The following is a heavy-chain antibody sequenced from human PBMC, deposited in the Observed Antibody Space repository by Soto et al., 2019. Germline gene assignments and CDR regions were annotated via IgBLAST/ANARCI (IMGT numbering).Heavy chain of an antibody. J-gene: IGHJ4*02. D-gene: IGHD4-17*01. CDR1: GYTFTGYY. Sequence: QVPLVQSGAEVKKPGASVKVSCKASGYTFTGYYMHWVRQAPGQGLEWMGWINPNSGGTNYAQKFQGRVTMTRDTSISTAYMELSRLRSDDTAVYYCARGAKRTTVTPYYFDYWGQGTLVTVSS. CDR3: ARGAKRTTVTPYYFDY. V-gene: IGHV1-2*02. CDR2: INPNSGGT.